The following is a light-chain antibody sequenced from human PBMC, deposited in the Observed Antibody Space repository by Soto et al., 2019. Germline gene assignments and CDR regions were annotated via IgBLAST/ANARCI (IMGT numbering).Light chain of an antibody. J-gene: IGLJ3*02. Sequence: QSALTQPRSVSGSPRQSVTISCTGTSSDVVSWYQQRPGKAPKLIIFYVSQRPSGVPDRFSASKSGNTASLTISGLQAEDEADYYCCSSAGGFTWVFGGGTKLTVL. CDR1: SSDV. CDR2: YVS. CDR3: CSSAGGFTWV. V-gene: IGLV2-11*01.